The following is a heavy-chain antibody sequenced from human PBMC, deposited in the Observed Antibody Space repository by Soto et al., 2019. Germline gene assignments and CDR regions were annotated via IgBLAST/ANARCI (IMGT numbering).Heavy chain of an antibody. D-gene: IGHD2-15*01. CDR3: ARDYMAVVD. Sequence: QVQLQESGPGLVKPSQTLSLTCTVSGSSISSGSYYWSWIRQHPGKGLEWIGYIYHSGSTYYNPSLKSRATVSLDTSKNQFSLKLSSVTAADTAVYYCARDYMAVVDWGQGTLVTVSS. CDR2: IYHSGST. CDR1: GSSISSGSYY. J-gene: IGHJ4*02. V-gene: IGHV4-31*03.